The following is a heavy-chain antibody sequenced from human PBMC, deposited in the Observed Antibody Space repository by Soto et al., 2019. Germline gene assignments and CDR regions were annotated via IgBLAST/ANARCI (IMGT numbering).Heavy chain of an antibody. CDR3: ARDVGYHFDSSPAGQFDF. CDR1: GNSISSTNW. CDR2: IYHSGRS. J-gene: IGHJ4*02. Sequence: QVQLQESGPGLVKPSGTLSLTCAVSGNSISSTNWWSWVRQPPGKGLEWIGEIYHSGRSNYNPSLKSRATMSVDKSKNQFSLKLSSVTAADTAVYYCARDVGYHFDSSPAGQFDFWGQGTLVTVSS. V-gene: IGHV4-4*02. D-gene: IGHD3-22*01.